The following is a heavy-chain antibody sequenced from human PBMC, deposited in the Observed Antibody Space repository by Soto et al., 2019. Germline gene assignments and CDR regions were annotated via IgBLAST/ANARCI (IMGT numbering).Heavy chain of an antibody. V-gene: IGHV3-23*01. J-gene: IGHJ3*02. CDR3: AKWEERYYDFPRAFDI. D-gene: IGHD3-3*01. Sequence: PGGSLRLSCAASGFTFSSYAMSWVRQAPGKGLEWVSAISGSGGSTYYADSVKGRFTISRDNSKNTLYLQMNSLRAEDTAVYYCAKWEERYYDFPRAFDIWGQGTMVTVSS. CDR2: ISGSGGST. CDR1: GFTFSSYA.